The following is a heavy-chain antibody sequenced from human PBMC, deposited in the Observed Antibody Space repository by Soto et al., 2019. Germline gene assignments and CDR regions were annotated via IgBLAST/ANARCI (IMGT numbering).Heavy chain of an antibody. V-gene: IGHV1-58*01. D-gene: IGHD2-15*01. CDR3: AAVTDAADLHCSGSSCYSGSFDP. CDR1: GFTFTSSA. J-gene: IGHJ5*02. Sequence: SVKVSCKSSGFTFTSSAVQWVRQARGQRLEWIGWIVVGSGNTNYAQKFQDRVTITRDMSTGTAYMELSSLRSEDTAVYYCAAVTDAADLHCSGSSCYSGSFDPWGQGTLVTVSS. CDR2: IVVGSGNT.